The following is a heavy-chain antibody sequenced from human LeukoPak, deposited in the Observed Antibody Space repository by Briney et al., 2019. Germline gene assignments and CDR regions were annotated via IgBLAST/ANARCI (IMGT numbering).Heavy chain of an antibody. V-gene: IGHV3-9*01. D-gene: IGHD6-19*01. J-gene: IGHJ4*02. CDR2: INWNSGSI. Sequence: GGALRLSCAASGFTFDDYAIHWVRQAPGKGLEWVSGINWNSGSIGYADSVKGRFTISRDNAKNSLSLQMNSLRPEDTALYYCAKGHGYSSGWYVDYFDYWGQGTLVTVSS. CDR1: GFTFDDYA. CDR3: AKGHGYSSGWYVDYFDY.